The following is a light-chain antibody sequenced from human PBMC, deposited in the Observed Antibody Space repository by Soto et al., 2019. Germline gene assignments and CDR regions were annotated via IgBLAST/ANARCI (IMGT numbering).Light chain of an antibody. CDR2: AAS. J-gene: IGKJ4*01. CDR1: QGIGVY. CDR3: QKYNSPPLT. Sequence: DIQMTQSPSSLSASLGDRVTITCRASQGIGVYLAWFQQRPGRVPSLLIYAASTLQSGVPSRFSGSGSGTDFTLTISSRQPEDVATYYCQKYNSPPLTFGGGTKVEIK. V-gene: IGKV1-27*01.